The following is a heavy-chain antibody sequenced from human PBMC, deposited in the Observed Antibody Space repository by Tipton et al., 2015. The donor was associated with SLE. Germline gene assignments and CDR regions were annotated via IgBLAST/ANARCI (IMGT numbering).Heavy chain of an antibody. CDR2: MNPNSGNT. J-gene: IGHJ6*03. V-gene: IGHV1-8*01. D-gene: IGHD2-2*01. CDR1: GYTFTSYD. CDR3: ARAQGTSYYYYYMDV. Sequence: QSGAEVKKPGASVKVSRKASGYTFTSYDINWVRQATGQGLEWMGWMNPNSGNTGYAQKFQGRVTMTRNTSISTAYMELSSLRSEDTAVYYCARAQGTSYYYYYMDVWGKGTTVTVSS.